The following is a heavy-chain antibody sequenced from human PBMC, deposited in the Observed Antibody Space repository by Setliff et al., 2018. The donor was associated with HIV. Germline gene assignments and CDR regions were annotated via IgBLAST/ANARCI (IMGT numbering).Heavy chain of an antibody. V-gene: IGHV3-15*01. D-gene: IGHD5-12*01. J-gene: IGHJ5*02. Sequence: GGSLRLSCAASGFTSNNAWMTWVRQAPGKGLEWVGHIKSKTDGGTTDYAAPVKGRFTISRDDSKTTLYLQMNSLKTEDTAVYYCTTEDPWLRFGHWGQGTLVTVSS. CDR1: GFTSNNAW. CDR3: TTEDPWLRFGH. CDR2: IKSKTDGGTT.